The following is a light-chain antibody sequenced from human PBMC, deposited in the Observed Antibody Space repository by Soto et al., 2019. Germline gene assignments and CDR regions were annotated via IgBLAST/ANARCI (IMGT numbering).Light chain of an antibody. CDR3: DSYTSGSSYV. V-gene: IGLV2-14*01. J-gene: IGLJ1*01. CDR1: SSDVGGYNY. CDR2: DVS. Sequence: QSALTQPASVSGSPGQSITISCTGTSSDVGGYNYVSWYQQHPGKAHKLMIYDVSYRPSGVSDRFSGSKSGNTASLTISGLQSEDEADYYCDSYTSGSSYVFGTGTKLTVL.